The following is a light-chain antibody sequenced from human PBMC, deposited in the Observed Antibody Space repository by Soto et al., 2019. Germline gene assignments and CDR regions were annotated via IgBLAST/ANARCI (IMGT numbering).Light chain of an antibody. CDR3: QQSYHTPPFT. CDR2: RSS. J-gene: IGKJ3*01. Sequence: DVQMTQSPSSLSASVGDRVTITCRASPNITNYLNWYQHKPGEPPKLLIYRSSSLQSGVPSRFTGSGSGTSFTLTISSLHPEDFATYYCQQSYHTPPFTVGPGTTVDLK. CDR1: PNITNY. V-gene: IGKV1-39*01.